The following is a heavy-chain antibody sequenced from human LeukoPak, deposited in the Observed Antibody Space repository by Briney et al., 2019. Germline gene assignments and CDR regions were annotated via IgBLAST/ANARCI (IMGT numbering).Heavy chain of an antibody. J-gene: IGHJ2*01. CDR1: GGSISSYY. CDR2: IYYSGST. V-gene: IGHV4-59*08. CDR3: ARHWMTVAPYWYFDL. D-gene: IGHD6-19*01. Sequence: PSETLSLTCTVSGGSISSYYWSWIRQPPGKGLEWIRYIYYSGSTNYNPSLKSRVTISVDTSKNQFSLKLSSVTAADTAVYYCARHWMTVAPYWYFDLWGRGTLVTVSS.